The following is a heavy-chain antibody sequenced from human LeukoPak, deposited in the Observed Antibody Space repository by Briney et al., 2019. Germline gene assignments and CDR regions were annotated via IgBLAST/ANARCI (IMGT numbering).Heavy chain of an antibody. Sequence: PGGSLRLSCAASGFTFSSYSMNWVRQAPGNGLEWVSSISSSSSYIYYADSVKGRFTISRDNAKNSLYLQMNSLRAEDTAVYYCARKVVGATGGEYYFDYWGQGTLVTVSS. CDR2: ISSSSSYI. V-gene: IGHV3-21*01. J-gene: IGHJ4*02. CDR3: ARKVVGATGGEYYFDY. D-gene: IGHD1-26*01. CDR1: GFTFSSYS.